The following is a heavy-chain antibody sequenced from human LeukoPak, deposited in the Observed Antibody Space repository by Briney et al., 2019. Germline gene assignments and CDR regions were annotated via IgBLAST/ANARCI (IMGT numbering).Heavy chain of an antibody. D-gene: IGHD6-13*01. CDR3: ARVMIAAAGRYYYYGMDV. V-gene: IGHV4-31*01. CDR1: GGSISSGGYY. Sequence: PSQTLSLTCTVSGGSISSGGYYWSWLRQHPGKGLEWIGYIYYSGSTYYNPSLKSQVTTSVDTSKNQFSLKLSSVTAADTAVYYRARVMIAAAGRYYYYGMDVWGQGTTVTVSS. CDR2: IYYSGST. J-gene: IGHJ6*02.